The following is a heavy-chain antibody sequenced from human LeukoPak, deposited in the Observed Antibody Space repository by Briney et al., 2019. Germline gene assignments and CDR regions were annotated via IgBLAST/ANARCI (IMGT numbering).Heavy chain of an antibody. J-gene: IGHJ4*02. CDR2: INTDGSTT. CDR1: RFPFSSYA. Sequence: GGSLRLSCAASRFPFSSYAMSWVRQAPGMGLVWVSRINTDGSTTSYADSVKGRFTISRDNAKNTLYLQVNSLRAEDTAVYYCARGGLEPVDYWGQGTLVTVSS. CDR3: ARGGLEPVDY. D-gene: IGHD5-24*01. V-gene: IGHV3-74*01.